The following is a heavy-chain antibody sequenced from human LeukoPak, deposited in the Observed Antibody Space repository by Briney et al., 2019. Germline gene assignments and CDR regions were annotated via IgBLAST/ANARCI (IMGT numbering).Heavy chain of an antibody. Sequence: SETLSLTCAVYGGSFSGYYWSWIRQPPGKGLEWIGEINHSGSTNYNPSLKSRVTISVDTSKNQFSLKLSSVTAADTAVYYCARVPGPFDRPNHWYFDYWGQGTLVTVSS. V-gene: IGHV4-34*01. J-gene: IGHJ4*02. CDR2: INHSGST. CDR3: ARVPGPFDRPNHWYFDY. D-gene: IGHD1-14*01. CDR1: GGSFSGYY.